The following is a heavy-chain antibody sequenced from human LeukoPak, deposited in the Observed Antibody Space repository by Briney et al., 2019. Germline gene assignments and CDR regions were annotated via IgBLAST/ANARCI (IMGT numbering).Heavy chain of an antibody. CDR3: ARHPSGRMWLQQGGWFDP. D-gene: IGHD5-24*01. V-gene: IGHV4-38-2*02. CDR2: IYHSGST. CDR1: GYSISSGYY. J-gene: IGHJ5*02. Sequence: SETLPLTCTVSGYSISSGYYWGWIRQPPGKGLEWIGSIYHSGSTYYNPSLKSRVTISVDTSKNQFSLKLTSVTAADTAVYYCARHPSGRMWLQQGGWFDPWGQGTLVTVSS.